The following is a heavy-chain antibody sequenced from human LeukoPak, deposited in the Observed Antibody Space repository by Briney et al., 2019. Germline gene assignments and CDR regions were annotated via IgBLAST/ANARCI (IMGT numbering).Heavy chain of an antibody. J-gene: IGHJ4*02. V-gene: IGHV1-69*05. CDR2: IIPIFGTA. D-gene: IGHD3-10*01. CDR1: GGTFSSYA. Sequence: SVKVSCKASGGTFSSYAISWVRQAPGQGLEWMGRIIPIFGTANYAQKFQGRVAITTDESTSTAYMELSSLRSEDTAVYYCARDSDPYYYGSGSYYCSVAYWGQGTLVTVSS. CDR3: ARDSDPYYYGSGSYYCSVAY.